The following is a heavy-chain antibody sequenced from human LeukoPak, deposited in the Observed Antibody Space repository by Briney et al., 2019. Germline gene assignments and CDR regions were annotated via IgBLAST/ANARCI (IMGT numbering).Heavy chain of an antibody. CDR2: INPNSGGT. CDR3: ARSDYYDSSGYYYGGRY. CDR1: GYTFTSYY. J-gene: IGHJ4*02. D-gene: IGHD3-22*01. V-gene: IGHV1-2*02. Sequence: ASVKVSCKAPGYTFTSYYMHWVRQAPGQGLEWMGWINPNSGGTNYAQKFQGRVTMTRDTSISTAYMELSRLRSDDTAVYYCARSDYYDSSGYYYGGRYWGQGTLVTVSS.